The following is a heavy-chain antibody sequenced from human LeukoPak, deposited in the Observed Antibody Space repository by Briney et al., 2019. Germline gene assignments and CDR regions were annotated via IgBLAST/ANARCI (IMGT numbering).Heavy chain of an antibody. Sequence: GGSLRLSCAASGFTFSSYAMHWVRQAPGKGLEWVAVISYDGSNKYYADSVKGRFPISTDNSKNTLYLQMNSLRAEDTAVYYCARVGSSGWYFFDYWGQGTLVTVSS. V-gene: IGHV3-30-3*01. D-gene: IGHD6-19*01. CDR1: GFTFSSYA. J-gene: IGHJ4*02. CDR3: ARVGSSGWYFFDY. CDR2: ISYDGSNK.